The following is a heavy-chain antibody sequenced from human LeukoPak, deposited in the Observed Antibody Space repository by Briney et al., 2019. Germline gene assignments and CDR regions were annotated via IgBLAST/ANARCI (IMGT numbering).Heavy chain of an antibody. CDR1: GGSVSSGSYY. CDR3: ARDRCSSTSCYENWFDP. CDR2: IYYSGST. D-gene: IGHD2-2*01. V-gene: IGHV4-61*01. Sequence: SETLSLTCTVSGGSVSSGSYYWSWIRQPPGKGLEWIGYIYYSGSTNYNPSLKSRVTISVDTSKNQFSLKLSSVTAADTAVYYCARDRCSSTSCYENWFDPWGQGTLSPSPQ. J-gene: IGHJ5*02.